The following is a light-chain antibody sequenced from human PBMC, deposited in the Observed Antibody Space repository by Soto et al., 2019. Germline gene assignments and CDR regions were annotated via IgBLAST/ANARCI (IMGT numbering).Light chain of an antibody. CDR3: QHLHWA. Sequence: IHLTQSPSSLSASVGDRVTITCRASQEISGYLAWYQQTRGKAPKLLIYGVSTLQDGVSSRFGGRGSGTDFSLASSSLRPEDFATYYCQHLHWAFGPGT. CDR2: GVS. CDR1: QEISGY. V-gene: IGKV1-9*01. J-gene: IGKJ1*01.